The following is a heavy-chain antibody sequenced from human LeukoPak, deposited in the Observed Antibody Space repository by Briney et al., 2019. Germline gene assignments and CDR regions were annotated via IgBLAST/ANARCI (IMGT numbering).Heavy chain of an antibody. J-gene: IGHJ6*03. D-gene: IGHD6-13*01. CDR1: GASISSSSYY. Sequence: SETLSLTCTVSGASISSSSYYWGWIRQPPGKGLEWIGSIYYSGSTYYNPSLKSRVTISVDTSKNQFSLKLSSVTAADTAVYYCARQGGIAAAGTLPYYYYYMDVWGKGTTVTISS. V-gene: IGHV4-39*01. CDR3: ARQGGIAAAGTLPYYYYYMDV. CDR2: IYYSGST.